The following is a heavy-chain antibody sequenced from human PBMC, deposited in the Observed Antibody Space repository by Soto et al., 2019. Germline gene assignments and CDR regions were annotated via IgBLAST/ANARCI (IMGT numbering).Heavy chain of an antibody. D-gene: IGHD2-21*02. Sequence: ASVKVSCKASGGTFSSYTISWVRQAPGQGLEWMGRIIPILGIANYAQKFQGRVTITADKSTSTAYMELSSLRSEDTAVYYCASSFSGDYNWFDPWGQGTLVTVSS. CDR3: ASSFSGDYNWFDP. J-gene: IGHJ5*02. V-gene: IGHV1-69*02. CDR1: GGTFSSYT. CDR2: IIPILGIA.